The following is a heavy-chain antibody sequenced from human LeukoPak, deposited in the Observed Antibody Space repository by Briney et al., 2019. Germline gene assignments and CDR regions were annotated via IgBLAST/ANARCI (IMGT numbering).Heavy chain of an antibody. V-gene: IGHV1-24*01. CDR1: GYTLTELS. D-gene: IGHD3-22*01. Sequence: ASVKVSCKVSGYTLTELSMHWVRQAPGKGLEWMGGFDPEDGETIYAQKFQGRVTMTRNTSITTAYMELSSLRSEDTAVYYCARTHYYDSSGDNWFDPWGQGTLVTVSS. CDR3: ARTHYYDSSGDNWFDP. J-gene: IGHJ5*02. CDR2: FDPEDGET.